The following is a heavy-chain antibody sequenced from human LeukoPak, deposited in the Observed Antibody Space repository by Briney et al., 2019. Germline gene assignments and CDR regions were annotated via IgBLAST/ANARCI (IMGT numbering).Heavy chain of an antibody. CDR1: GFTFSSYA. V-gene: IGHV3-23*01. D-gene: IGHD2-21*02. CDR2: ISDSGGST. Sequence: PGGSLRLSCAASGFTFSSYAMSWVRQAPGKGLEWVSAISDSGGSTYYADSVKGRFTISRDNSKNTLYLQMNSLRAEDTAVYYCASSVTPYWYFDLWGRGTLVTVSS. CDR3: ASSVTPYWYFDL. J-gene: IGHJ2*01.